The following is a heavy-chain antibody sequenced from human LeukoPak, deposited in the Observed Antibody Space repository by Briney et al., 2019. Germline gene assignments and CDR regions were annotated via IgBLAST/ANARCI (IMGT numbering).Heavy chain of an antibody. CDR1: GGSISSYY. J-gene: IGHJ3*02. CDR2: IYYSGST. V-gene: IGHV4-59*01. D-gene: IGHD6-19*01. Sequence: SETLSLTCTVSGGSISSYYWSWIRQPPAKGLEWIGYIYYSGSTNYNPSLKSRVTISVDTSKNQFSLKLSSVTAADTAVYYCARGSGYSSGWYSAFDIWGQGTMVTVSS. CDR3: ARGSGYSSGWYSAFDI.